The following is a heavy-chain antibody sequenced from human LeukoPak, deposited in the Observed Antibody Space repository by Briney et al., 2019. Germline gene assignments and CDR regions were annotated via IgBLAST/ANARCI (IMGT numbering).Heavy chain of an antibody. CDR3: AKGLTGYSNYGMDV. D-gene: IGHD3-9*01. Sequence: GGSLRLSCAASGFTFSSYWMNWARQAPGKGLEWVASINHNGNVNYYVDSVKGRFTISRDNSKNTLYLQMKSLRVEHTARYYCAKGLTGYSNYGMDVWGQGTTVTVSS. CDR2: INHNGNVN. CDR1: GFTFSSYW. V-gene: IGHV3-7*03. J-gene: IGHJ6*02.